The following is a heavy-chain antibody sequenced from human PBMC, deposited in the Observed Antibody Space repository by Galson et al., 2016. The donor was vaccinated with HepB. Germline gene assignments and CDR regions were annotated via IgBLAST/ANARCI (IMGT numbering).Heavy chain of an antibody. J-gene: IGHJ4*02. V-gene: IGHV3-23*01. D-gene: IGHD6-19*01. CDR2: ITGSGGST. CDR3: TKDPAYSSGWYFGD. CDR1: GFTFSSYG. Sequence: SLRLSCAASGFTFSSYGMSWVRQAPGKGLEGVSGITGSGGSTYYADSVKGRFAISRDNSKNTLYLHMNSLRPDDSGVYYCTKDPAYSSGWYFGDWGQGAPVTVSS.